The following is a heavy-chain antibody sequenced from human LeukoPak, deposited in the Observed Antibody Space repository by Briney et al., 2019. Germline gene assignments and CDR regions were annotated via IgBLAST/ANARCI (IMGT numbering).Heavy chain of an antibody. V-gene: IGHV3-11*03. Sequence: PGGSLRLSCAVSGFSFGDDYMSWIRQAPGQGLEWVSYISNSGSYTNYADSLEGQFTISRDNAENSLYLQLNSLRAEDPAVYYCARSRGAGPGAYFDYWGQGTLVTVTS. CDR2: ISNSGSYT. J-gene: IGHJ4*02. D-gene: IGHD6-19*01. CDR1: GFSFGDDY. CDR3: ARSRGAGPGAYFDY.